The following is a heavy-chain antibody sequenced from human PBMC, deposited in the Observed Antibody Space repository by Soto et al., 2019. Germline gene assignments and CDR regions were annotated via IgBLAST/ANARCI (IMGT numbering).Heavy chain of an antibody. CDR1: GYTFTGYY. J-gene: IGHJ6*02. V-gene: IGHV1-2*04. Sequence: ASVKVSCKASGYTFTGYYMHWVRQAPGQGLEWMGWINPNSGGTNYAQKFQGWVTMTRDTSISTAYMELSRLRSDDTAVYYCARDSTRSREHTYYYYGMDVWGQGTTVTVSS. CDR2: INPNSGGT. D-gene: IGHD6-13*01. CDR3: ARDSTRSREHTYYYYGMDV.